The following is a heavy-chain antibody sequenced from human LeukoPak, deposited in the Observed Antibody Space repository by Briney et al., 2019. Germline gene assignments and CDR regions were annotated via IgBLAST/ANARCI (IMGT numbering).Heavy chain of an antibody. J-gene: IGHJ4*02. Sequence: GGSLRLSCTVSGFTFSGYWMAWVRQAPGKGLEWVANIKQDESEKFYVNSVKGRFTISRDNAKNSVYLQMDSLRAEDTAVYYCARDNGGDLDYWGQGTLVTVSS. D-gene: IGHD4-17*01. CDR2: IKQDESEK. CDR1: GFTFSGYW. V-gene: IGHV3-7*01. CDR3: ARDNGGDLDY.